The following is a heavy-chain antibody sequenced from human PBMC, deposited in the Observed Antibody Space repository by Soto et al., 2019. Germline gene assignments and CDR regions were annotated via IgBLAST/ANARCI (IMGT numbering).Heavy chain of an antibody. CDR1: GDSVSSNSAA. CDR2: TYYRSKWYN. D-gene: IGHD3-3*01. J-gene: IGHJ6*02. V-gene: IGHV6-1*01. Sequence: PSQTLSLTCAISGDSVSSNSAAWNWIRQSPSRGLEWLGRTYYRSKWYNDYAVSVKSRITINPDTSKNQFSLQLNSVTPEDTAVYYCAGESAMDFGVVIRPLDYYYGMDVWGQGTTVT. CDR3: AGESAMDFGVVIRPLDYYYGMDV.